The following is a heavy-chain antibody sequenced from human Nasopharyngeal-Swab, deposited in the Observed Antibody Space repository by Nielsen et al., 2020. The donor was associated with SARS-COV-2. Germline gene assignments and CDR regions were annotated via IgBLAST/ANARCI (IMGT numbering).Heavy chain of an antibody. Sequence: SETLSLTCAGSGGSISSSNWWIWVRQPPGKGLEWIGEIYHSGSTNYNPSLKSRVTISVDKSKNQFSLKLSSVTAADTAVYYCARVGDFGYFDYWGQGTLVTVSS. CDR2: IYHSGST. V-gene: IGHV4-4*02. J-gene: IGHJ4*02. D-gene: IGHD3-16*01. CDR1: GGSISSSNW. CDR3: ARVGDFGYFDY.